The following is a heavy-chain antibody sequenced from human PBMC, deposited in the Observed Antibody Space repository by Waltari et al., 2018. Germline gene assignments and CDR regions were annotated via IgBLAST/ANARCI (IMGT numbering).Heavy chain of an antibody. J-gene: IGHJ4*02. CDR2: ISYDGSNK. CDR1: GFTFSSYA. CDR3: AREGYYDSSGYFGCGY. D-gene: IGHD3-22*01. V-gene: IGHV3-30*01. Sequence: QVQLVESGGGVVQPGRSLRLSCAASGFTFSSYAMHCVRQAPGKGLEWVAVISYDGSNKYYADSVKGRFTISRDNSKNTLYLQMNSLRAEDTAVYYCAREGYYDSSGYFGCGYWGQGTLVTVSS.